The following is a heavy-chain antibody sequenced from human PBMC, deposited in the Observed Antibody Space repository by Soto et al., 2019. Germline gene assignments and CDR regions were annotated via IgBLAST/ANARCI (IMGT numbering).Heavy chain of an antibody. Sequence: PSETLSLTCAVSSGSISSSNWWSWVRQPPGKGLEWIGEIYHSGSTNYNPSLKSRVTISVDTSKNQFSLKLSSVTAADTAVYYCARAGLGGSYNNWFEPWGQGTLVTVSS. CDR3: ARAGLGGSYNNWFEP. J-gene: IGHJ5*02. D-gene: IGHD1-26*01. V-gene: IGHV4-4*02. CDR1: SGSISSSNW. CDR2: IYHSGST.